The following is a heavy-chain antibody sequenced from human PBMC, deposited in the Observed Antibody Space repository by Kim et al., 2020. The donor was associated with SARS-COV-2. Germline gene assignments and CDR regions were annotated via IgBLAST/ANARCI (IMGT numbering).Heavy chain of an antibody. CDR2: TRNKANSYTT. D-gene: IGHD7-27*01. Sequence: GGSLRLSCAASGFTFSDHYMDWVRQAPGKGLEWVGRTRNKANSYTTEYAASVKGRFTISRDDSKNSLYLQMNSLKTEDTAVYYCASGGGNRGHFDYWGQGTLVTVSS. V-gene: IGHV3-72*01. CDR1: GFTFSDHY. CDR3: ASGGGNRGHFDY. J-gene: IGHJ4*02.